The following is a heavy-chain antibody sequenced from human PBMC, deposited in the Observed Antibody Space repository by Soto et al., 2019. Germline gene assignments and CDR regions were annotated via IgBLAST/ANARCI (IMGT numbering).Heavy chain of an antibody. CDR2: ISGGGGST. Sequence: PGGSLRLSCAASGFTFSSYGMSWVRQAPGKGLEWVSSISGGGGSTYYADSVKGRFTISRDNSKNTLYLRMNGLRAEDAAVYYCAKVAELRLGESSFKFYFDYWGQGTLVTVSS. CDR3: AKVAELRLGESSFKFYFDY. V-gene: IGHV3-23*01. CDR1: GFTFSSYG. J-gene: IGHJ4*02. D-gene: IGHD3-16*02.